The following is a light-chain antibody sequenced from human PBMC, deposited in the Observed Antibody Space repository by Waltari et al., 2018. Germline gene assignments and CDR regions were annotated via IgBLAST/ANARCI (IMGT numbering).Light chain of an antibody. J-gene: IGLJ1*01. Sequence: QSALTQPASVSGSPGQSITISCTSSSSDLGGFSFVSWYQQHPGKAPKLIIYDVGHRPPGVSSRFSGVKAGNTASLTISGLQPEDEADYYCSSYTDITPPFLFGTGTKVTLL. CDR2: DVG. V-gene: IGLV2-14*03. CDR1: SSDLGGFSF. CDR3: SSYTDITPPFL.